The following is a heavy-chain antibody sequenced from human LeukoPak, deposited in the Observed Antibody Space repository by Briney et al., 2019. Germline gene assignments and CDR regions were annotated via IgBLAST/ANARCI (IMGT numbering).Heavy chain of an antibody. CDR3: ASGGIVGATWDGFDY. D-gene: IGHD1-26*01. V-gene: IGHV3-33*08. CDR1: GLTFSSYG. CDR2: IWYDGSNK. J-gene: IGHJ4*02. Sequence: PGRSLRLSCAASGLTFSSYGMHWVRQAPGKGLEWVAVIWYDGSNKYYADSVKGRFTISRDNSKNTLYLQMNSLRAEDTAVYYCASGGIVGATWDGFDYWGQGTLVTVSS.